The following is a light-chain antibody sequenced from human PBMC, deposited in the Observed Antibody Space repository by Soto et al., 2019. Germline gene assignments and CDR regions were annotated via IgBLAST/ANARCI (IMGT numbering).Light chain of an antibody. J-gene: IGKJ1*01. Sequence: EIVLTQSPGTLSLSPGERATLSCRASQSVSGRYLAWYQQKPGQAPRLLIYGASSRATGTPDRFSGSGSGTDFTLTISRLEPEDFAVYYCQQYGISPRTFGQGTKVEIK. CDR2: GAS. CDR3: QQYGISPRT. V-gene: IGKV3-20*01. CDR1: QSVSGRY.